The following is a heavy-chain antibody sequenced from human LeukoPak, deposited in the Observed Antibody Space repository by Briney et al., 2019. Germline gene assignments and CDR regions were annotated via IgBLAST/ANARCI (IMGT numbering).Heavy chain of an antibody. V-gene: IGHV1-69*13. CDR3: ARVSNCSGGSCYSRYYYGMDV. Sequence: GASVKVSCKAPGGTFSSYAINWVRQAPGQGLEWVGGITPIFGTPNYAQKFQGRVTITADEFTSTVYMDLSSLRSEDTAVYYCARVSNCSGGSCYSRYYYGMDVWGQGTTVTVSS. CDR2: ITPIFGTP. J-gene: IGHJ6*02. CDR1: GGTFSSYA. D-gene: IGHD2-15*01.